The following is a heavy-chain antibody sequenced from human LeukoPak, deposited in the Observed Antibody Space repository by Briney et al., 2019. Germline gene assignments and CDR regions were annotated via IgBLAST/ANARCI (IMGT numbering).Heavy chain of an antibody. V-gene: IGHV3-23*01. Sequence: GGSRRLSCAASGFISTNYGMSWVRHAPGKGREWVSTVHSRTYYADSVKGRFTISGDDSRSTLYLQMDNLRAEETAVYYCAKDQPGDGYNSIWGQGTLVTVSS. CDR1: GFISTNYG. CDR3: AKDQPGDGYNSI. D-gene: IGHD5-24*01. J-gene: IGHJ4*02. CDR2: VHSRT.